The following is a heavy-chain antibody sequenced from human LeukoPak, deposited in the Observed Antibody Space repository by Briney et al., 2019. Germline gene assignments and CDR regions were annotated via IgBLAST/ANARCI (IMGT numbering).Heavy chain of an antibody. CDR1: GYTFTGYY. CDR2: INPNSGGT. J-gene: IGHJ3*02. D-gene: IGHD2-2*01. Sequence: GASVKVSCKASGYTFTGYYMHWVRQAPGQGLEWMGWINPNSGGTNYAQKFQGRVTMTRDTSISTAYMELSRLRSDDTAVYYCARDSSLDCSSTSCYLGEDFDIWGQGTMVTVSS. V-gene: IGHV1-2*02. CDR3: ARDSSLDCSSTSCYLGEDFDI.